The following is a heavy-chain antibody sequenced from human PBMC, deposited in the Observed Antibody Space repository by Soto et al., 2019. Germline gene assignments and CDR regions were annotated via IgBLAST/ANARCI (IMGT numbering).Heavy chain of an antibody. D-gene: IGHD2-15*01. CDR2: IIPIFGTA. CDR1: GGTCSIYS. CDR3: ARARGKVVPKV. V-gene: IGHV1-69*06. Sequence: ASVEVSFKASGGTCSIYSISGVRHSPLQGLEWMGWIIPIFGTANYAQKFQGRVTITADKSTSTAYMELSSLRSEDTAVYHCARARGKVVPKVWGPGTMVNVSS. J-gene: IGHJ4*02.